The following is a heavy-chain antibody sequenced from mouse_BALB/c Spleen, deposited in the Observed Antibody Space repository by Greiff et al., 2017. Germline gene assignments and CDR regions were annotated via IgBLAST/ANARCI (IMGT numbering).Heavy chain of an antibody. Sequence: EVQRVESGGGLVKPGGSLKLSCAASGFTFSSYAMSWVRQTPEKRLEWVASISSGGSTYYPDSVKGRFTISRDNARNILYLQMSSLRSEDTAMYYCAREGGNYLDYWGQGTTLTVSS. CDR2: ISSGGST. CDR1: GFTFSSYA. V-gene: IGHV5-6-5*01. CDR3: AREGGNYLDY. D-gene: IGHD1-1*02. J-gene: IGHJ2*01.